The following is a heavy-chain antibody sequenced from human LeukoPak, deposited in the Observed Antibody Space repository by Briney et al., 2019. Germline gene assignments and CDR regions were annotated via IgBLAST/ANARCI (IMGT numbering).Heavy chain of an antibody. CDR2: IIPIFGTA. V-gene: IGHV1-69*05. J-gene: IGHJ4*02. CDR3: ARDQESGYDPYYFDY. CDR1: GGTFSSYA. Sequence: SVKVSCKASGGTFSSYAISWVRQAPGQGLEWMGRIIPIFGTANNAQKFQCRVTITTDESTSTAYMELSSMRSEDTAVYYCARDQESGYDPYYFDYWGQGTLVTVSS. D-gene: IGHD5-12*01.